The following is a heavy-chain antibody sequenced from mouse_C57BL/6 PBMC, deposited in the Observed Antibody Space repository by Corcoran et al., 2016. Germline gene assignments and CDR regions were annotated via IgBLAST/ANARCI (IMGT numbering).Heavy chain of an antibody. CDR2: ISYDGSN. CDR1: GYSITSGYY. Sequence: DVQLQESGPGLVKPSQSLSLTCSVTGYSITSGYYWNWIRQFPGNKLEWMGYISYDGSNNYNPSLKNRISITRDTSKNQFFLKLNSVTTEDTATYYCAKGRFPDVWGTGTTVTVSS. CDR3: AKGRFPDV. V-gene: IGHV3-6*01. J-gene: IGHJ1*03.